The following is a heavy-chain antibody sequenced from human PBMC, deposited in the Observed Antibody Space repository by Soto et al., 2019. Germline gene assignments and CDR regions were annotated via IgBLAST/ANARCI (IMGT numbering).Heavy chain of an antibody. D-gene: IGHD3-3*02. J-gene: IGHJ5*02. CDR3: ARHSLALRKNNWFDP. V-gene: IGHV4-39*01. CDR2: IFYLGSA. CDR1: GDSIISSDFY. Sequence: SETLSLTCTVSGDSIISSDFYWGWVRQPPGKGLEWIGIIFYLGSAYYNPSLKSRVTMSVDTSKNQFSLRLRSVTAADTALYFCARHSLALRKNNWFDPWGQGIMVTVSS.